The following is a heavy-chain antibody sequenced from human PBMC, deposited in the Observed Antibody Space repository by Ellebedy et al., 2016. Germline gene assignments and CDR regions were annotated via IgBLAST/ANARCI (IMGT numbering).Heavy chain of an antibody. CDR2: IYYSGST. Sequence: SETLSLTXTVSAGSISSYYWSWIRQHPGKGLEWIGYIYYSGSTYYNPSLKSRVTISVDTSKNQFSLKLSSVTAADTAVYYCARDRITMALGTNYGMDVWGQGTTVTVSS. CDR1: AGSISSYY. J-gene: IGHJ6*02. CDR3: ARDRITMALGTNYGMDV. D-gene: IGHD3-10*01. V-gene: IGHV4-59*06.